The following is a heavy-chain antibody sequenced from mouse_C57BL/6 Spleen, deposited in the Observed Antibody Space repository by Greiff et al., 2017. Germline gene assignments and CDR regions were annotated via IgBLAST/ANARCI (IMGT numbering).Heavy chain of an antibody. J-gene: IGHJ2*01. CDR3: AREADYDVDFDY. CDR2: IYPGSGST. D-gene: IGHD2-4*01. V-gene: IGHV1-55*01. CDR1: GYTFTSYW. Sequence: VQLQQPGAELVKPGASVKMSCKASGYTFTSYWITWVKQRPGQGLEWIGDIYPGSGSTNYNEKFKSKATLTVDTSSSTAYMQLSSLTSEDSAVYYCAREADYDVDFDYWGQGTTLTVSS.